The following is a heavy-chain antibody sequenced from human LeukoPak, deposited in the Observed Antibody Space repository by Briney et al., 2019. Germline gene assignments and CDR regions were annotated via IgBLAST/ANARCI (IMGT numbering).Heavy chain of an antibody. V-gene: IGHV3-30-3*01. D-gene: IGHD3-3*01. Sequence: GGSLRLSCAASGFTFSSYAMHWVRQAPGKGLEWVAVISYDGSNKYYADSVKGRFTISRDNSRNTLYLQMNSLRAEDTAVYYCARGEYYDFWSGYYPLHYYGMDVWGQGTTVTVSS. J-gene: IGHJ6*02. CDR2: ISYDGSNK. CDR1: GFTFSSYA. CDR3: ARGEYYDFWSGYYPLHYYGMDV.